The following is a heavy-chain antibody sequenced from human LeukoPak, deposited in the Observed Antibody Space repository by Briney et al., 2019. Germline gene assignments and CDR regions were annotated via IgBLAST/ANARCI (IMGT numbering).Heavy chain of an antibody. J-gene: IGHJ3*02. Sequence: GGSLRLSCAASGFTFSDHYMDWVRQAPGKGLEWVSSISSSISYIYYADSVKVRFTISRDNAKNSLYLQMNSLRAEDTAVYYCARDSRGAFDIWGQGTMVTVSS. CDR3: ARDSRGAFDI. CDR2: ISSSISYI. V-gene: IGHV3-21*01. CDR1: GFTFSDHY.